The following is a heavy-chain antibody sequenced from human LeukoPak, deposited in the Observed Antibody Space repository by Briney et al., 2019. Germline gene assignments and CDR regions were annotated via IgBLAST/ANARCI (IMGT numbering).Heavy chain of an antibody. J-gene: IGHJ4*02. Sequence: SVKVSCKASGGTFSSYAISWVRQAPGQGLEWMGGIIPIFGTANYAQKFQGRVTITADKSTSTAYMELSSLRSEDTAVYYCARVGHSSGYDPFDYWGQGTLVTVSS. CDR3: ARVGHSSGYDPFDY. CDR2: IIPIFGTA. V-gene: IGHV1-69*06. CDR1: GGTFSSYA. D-gene: IGHD3-22*01.